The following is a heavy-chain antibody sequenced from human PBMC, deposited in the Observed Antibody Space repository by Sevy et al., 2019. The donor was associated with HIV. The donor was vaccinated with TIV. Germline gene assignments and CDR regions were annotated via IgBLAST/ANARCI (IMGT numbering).Heavy chain of an antibody. CDR3: ARVGLGIRAAAMPNYYYMDV. CDR1: GGTFSSYA. Sequence: ASVKVSCKASGGTFSSYAISWVRQAPGQGLEWMGGIIPIFGTANYAQKFQGGVTITADKSTSTAYMELSSLRSEDTAVYYCARVGLGIRAAAMPNYYYMDVWGKGTTVTVSS. D-gene: IGHD2-2*01. V-gene: IGHV1-69*06. CDR2: IIPIFGTA. J-gene: IGHJ6*03.